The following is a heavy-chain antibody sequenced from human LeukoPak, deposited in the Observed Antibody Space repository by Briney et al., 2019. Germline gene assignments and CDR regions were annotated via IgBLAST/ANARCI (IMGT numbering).Heavy chain of an antibody. CDR1: GFTFSSYA. V-gene: IGHV3-23*01. CDR2: ISGSGEST. D-gene: IGHD2-15*01. Sequence: PGGSLRLSCAAPGFTFSSYAMSWVRQAPGKGLEWVSAISGSGESTYYAGSVKGRFTISRDNSKNTLYLQMNSLRAEDTAIYYCAKNRGSSCYSALDCWGQGTLVTVSS. J-gene: IGHJ4*02. CDR3: AKNRGSSCYSALDC.